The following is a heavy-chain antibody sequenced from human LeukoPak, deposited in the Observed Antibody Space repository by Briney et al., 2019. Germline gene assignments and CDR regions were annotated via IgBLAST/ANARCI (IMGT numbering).Heavy chain of an antibody. J-gene: IGHJ4*02. D-gene: IGHD4-17*01. CDR3: ARTTSLTASGYDY. CDR2: INPNTGDR. V-gene: IGHV1-8*03. CDR1: GYTFTNYH. Sequence: ASVTDSCMASGYTFTNYHINWVRQAPGQGLAWMGWINPNTGDRGYAQKFQGRVSITSDTSISTAYMELGSPRSEDTAVYFCARTTSLTASGYDYWGQGTLVTVSS.